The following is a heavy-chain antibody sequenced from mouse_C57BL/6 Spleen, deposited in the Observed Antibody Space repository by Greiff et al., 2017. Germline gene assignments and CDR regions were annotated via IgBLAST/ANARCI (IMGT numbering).Heavy chain of an antibody. CDR1: GFTFSDYG. CDR2: ISSGSSTI. J-gene: IGHJ4*01. Sequence: EVQGVESGGGLVKPGGSLKLSCAASGFTFSDYGMHWVRQAPEKGLEWVAYISSGSSTIYYADTVKGRFTISRDNAKNTLFLQMTSRRSEDTAMYYCARAARYDYLFYAMDYWGQGTSVTVSS. D-gene: IGHD2-4*01. V-gene: IGHV5-17*01. CDR3: ARAARYDYLFYAMDY.